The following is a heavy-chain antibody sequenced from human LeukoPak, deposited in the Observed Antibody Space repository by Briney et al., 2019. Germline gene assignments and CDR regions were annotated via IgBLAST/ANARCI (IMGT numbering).Heavy chain of an antibody. CDR1: GGSFSGYY. J-gene: IGHJ1*01. Sequence: SETLSLTCAVYGGSFSGYYWSWIRQPPGKGLEWIGEINHSGSTNYNPSLKGRVTISVDTSKNQFSLKLSSVTAADTAVYYCARMGKYDSSGYYIEYFHYWGQGTLVSVSS. D-gene: IGHD3-22*01. V-gene: IGHV4-34*01. CDR3: ARMGKYDSSGYYIEYFHY. CDR2: INHSGST.